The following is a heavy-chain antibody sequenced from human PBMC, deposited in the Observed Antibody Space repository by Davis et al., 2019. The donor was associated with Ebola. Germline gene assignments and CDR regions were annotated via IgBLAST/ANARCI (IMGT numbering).Heavy chain of an antibody. CDR3: TRRRDDYGDYLDY. J-gene: IGHJ4*02. CDR1: GVSISSRDYY. V-gene: IGHV4-39*01. D-gene: IGHD4-17*01. Sequence: SETLSLTCTVSGVSISSRDYYWGWIRQSPGKGLEWIGSFYYGVVTYYNPSLKSRITISADASKNQFSLKLTSVTAADTAVYYCTRRRDDYGDYLDYWGQGTLVSVSS. CDR2: FYYGVVT.